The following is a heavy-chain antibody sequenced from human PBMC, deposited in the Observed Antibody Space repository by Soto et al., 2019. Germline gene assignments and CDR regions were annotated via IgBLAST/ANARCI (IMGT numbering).Heavy chain of an antibody. J-gene: IGHJ6*02. CDR2: IYYSGSA. D-gene: IGHD6-13*01. CDR1: GGSISSSSYY. V-gene: IGHV4-39*01. CDR3: ARQGIAAAGRYYYYYGMDV. Sequence: SETLSLTCTVSGGSISSSSYYWGWIRQPPGKGLEWIGSIYYSGSAYYNPSLKSRVTISVDTSKNQFSLKLSSVTAADTAVYYCARQGIAAAGRYYYYYGMDVWRQGTTVPVSS.